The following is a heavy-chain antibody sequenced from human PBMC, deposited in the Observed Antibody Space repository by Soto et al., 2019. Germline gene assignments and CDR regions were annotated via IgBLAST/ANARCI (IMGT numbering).Heavy chain of an antibody. CDR1: GGSIRSYY. Sequence: QVQLQESGPGLVKPSETLSLTCTVSGGSIRSYYWSWIRQPPGKGLESIGYISYSASTNYSPALKNRVPISLDTSNNQIPLKFTSVTAADSAVYYCARLRSLWRPYRPLDAFDLWGQGTKVTVSS. V-gene: IGHV4-59*01. CDR2: ISYSAST. CDR3: ARLRSLWRPYRPLDAFDL. D-gene: IGHD1-26*01. J-gene: IGHJ3*01.